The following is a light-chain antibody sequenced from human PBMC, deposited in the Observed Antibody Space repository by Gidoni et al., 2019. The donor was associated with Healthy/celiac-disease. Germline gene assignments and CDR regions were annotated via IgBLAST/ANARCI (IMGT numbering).Light chain of an antibody. J-gene: IGLJ2*01. CDR1: SSNIGNNY. Sequence: SVLTQPPSVSAAPGQKVTISCSGSSSNIGNNYLSWYHQLPGTAPKLLIYDNNKRPSGIPDRFAGYKAGTSATRGITGLQTGDEADYYCGTWESSLSAGVFGGGTKLTVL. V-gene: IGLV1-51*01. CDR2: DNN. CDR3: GTWESSLSAGV.